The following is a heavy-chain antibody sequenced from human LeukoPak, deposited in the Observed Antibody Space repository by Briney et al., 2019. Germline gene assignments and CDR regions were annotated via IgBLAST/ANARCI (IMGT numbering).Heavy chain of an antibody. CDR2: IYYSGST. CDR1: GGSISSYY. Sequence: SETLSLTCTVSGGSISSYYWSWIRQPPGKGLEWIGYIYYSGSTNYNPSLKSRVTISVDTSKNQFSLKLSSVTAADTAVYYCARQRFLEWYFDYWGQGTLVAVSS. D-gene: IGHD3-3*01. J-gene: IGHJ4*02. V-gene: IGHV4-59*08. CDR3: ARQRFLEWYFDY.